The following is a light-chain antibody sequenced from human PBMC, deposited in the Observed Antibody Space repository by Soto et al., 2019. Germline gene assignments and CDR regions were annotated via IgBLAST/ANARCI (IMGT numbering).Light chain of an antibody. CDR1: SGDIGVYDY. CDR2: DVT. CDR3: CSYAGTYTWV. J-gene: IGLJ3*02. Sequence: QSALTQPRSVSGSPGQSVTISCTGTSGDIGVYDYVSWYQQHPGKAPKVMIYDVTKRPSGVPDRFSGSKSGITASLTISGLQAEDEADYYCCSYAGTYTWVFGGGTKVTVL. V-gene: IGLV2-11*01.